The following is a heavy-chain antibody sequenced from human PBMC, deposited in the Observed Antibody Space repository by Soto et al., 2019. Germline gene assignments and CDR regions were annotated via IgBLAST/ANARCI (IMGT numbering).Heavy chain of an antibody. CDR1: GFTFSNAW. CDR3: TTDRLILGYSSGWYYFDY. J-gene: IGHJ4*02. Sequence: GGSLRLSCAASGFTFSNAWMNWVRQAPGKGLEWVGRIKSKTGGGTTDYAAPVKGRFTISRDDSKNTLYLQMNSLKTEDTAVYYCTTDRLILGYSSGWYYFDYWGQGTLVTVSS. D-gene: IGHD6-19*01. CDR2: IKSKTGGGTT. V-gene: IGHV3-15*07.